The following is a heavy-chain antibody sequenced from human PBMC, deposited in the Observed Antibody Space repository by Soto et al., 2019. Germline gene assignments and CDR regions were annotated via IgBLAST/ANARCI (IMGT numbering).Heavy chain of an antibody. CDR2: IYYSGST. V-gene: IGHV4-31*03. D-gene: IGHD4-17*01. J-gene: IGHJ6*02. CDR1: GGSISSGGYY. Sequence: SETLSLTCTVSGGSISSGGYYWSWIRQHPGKGLEWIGYIYYSGSTYYNPSFKSRVTISVDTSKNQFSLKLSSVTAADTAVYYCAREAMTTVNYYYHGMDVWGQGTTVTVSS. CDR3: AREAMTTVNYYYHGMDV.